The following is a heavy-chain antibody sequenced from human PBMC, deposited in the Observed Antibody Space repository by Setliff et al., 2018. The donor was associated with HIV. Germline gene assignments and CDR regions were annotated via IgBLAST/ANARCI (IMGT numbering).Heavy chain of an antibody. J-gene: IGHJ3*02. D-gene: IGHD2-2*01. CDR2: IIPILGIA. V-gene: IGHV1-69*10. Sequence: GASVKVSCKASGGTFSSYAISWVRQAPGQGLEWMGGIIPILGIANYAQKFQGRVTITADKSTSTAYMELSSLRPEDTAVYYCASTSSTKTLPDAFDIWGQGTMVTVSS. CDR1: GGTFSSYA. CDR3: ASTSSTKTLPDAFDI.